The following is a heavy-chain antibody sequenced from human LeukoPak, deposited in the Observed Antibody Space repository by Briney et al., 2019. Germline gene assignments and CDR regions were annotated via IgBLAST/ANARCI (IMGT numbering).Heavy chain of an antibody. CDR2: IDWADDK. CDR1: GFSLNARGMC. CDR3: ARTTDSTIFGVVIPFDY. J-gene: IGHJ4*02. D-gene: IGHD3-3*01. Sequence: SGPALVKPTQTLTLTCTFSGFSLNARGMCVSWIRQPPGKALEWLARIDWADDKYYSTSLKTRLTISKDTSKNQVVLTMTNMDPVDTATYYCARTTDSTIFGVVIPFDYWGQGTLVTVSS. V-gene: IGHV2-70*11.